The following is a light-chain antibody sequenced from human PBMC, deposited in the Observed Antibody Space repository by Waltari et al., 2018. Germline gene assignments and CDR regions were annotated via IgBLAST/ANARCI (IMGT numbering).Light chain of an antibody. CDR1: QGISSY. V-gene: IGKV1-8*01. CDR3: QQLNSYPRT. CDR2: AAS. J-gene: IGKJ1*01. Sequence: AIRITQSPSSLSASTGDRVTITCRASQGISSYLAWYQQKPGKAPKFLIYAASTLQSGVPSRFSGSGSGTDFTLTISCLQPEDFATYYCQQLNSYPRTFGQGTKVEIK.